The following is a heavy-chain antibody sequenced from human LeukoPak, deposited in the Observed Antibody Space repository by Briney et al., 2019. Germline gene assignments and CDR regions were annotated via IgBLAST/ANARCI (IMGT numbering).Heavy chain of an antibody. CDR3: ARQYYDFWSDYSYFDY. CDR1: GGTFSSYA. Sequence: ASVKVSCKASGGTFSSYAISWVRQAPGQGLEWMGWINPNSGDTYSAQKFQGRVTMTRDTSISTAYMELSRLRSDDTAVYYCARQYYDFWSDYSYFDYWSQGTLVTVSS. J-gene: IGHJ4*02. CDR2: INPNSGDT. V-gene: IGHV1-2*02. D-gene: IGHD3-3*01.